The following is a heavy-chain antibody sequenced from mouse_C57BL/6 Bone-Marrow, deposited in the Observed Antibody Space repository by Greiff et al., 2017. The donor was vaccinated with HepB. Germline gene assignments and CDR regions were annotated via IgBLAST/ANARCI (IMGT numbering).Heavy chain of an antibody. J-gene: IGHJ3*01. CDR2: IDPSDSYI. D-gene: IGHD3-1*01. CDR1: GYTFTSYW. Sequence: QVQLQQSGAEFVKPGASVKLSCKASGYTFTSYWMQWVKQRPGQGLEWIGEIDPSDSYINYNQKFKGKATLNVDTASSTAYMQLSSLTSEDSAVYYGARRASLLSWFAYWGQGTLVTVSA. CDR3: ARRASLLSWFAY. V-gene: IGHV1-50*01.